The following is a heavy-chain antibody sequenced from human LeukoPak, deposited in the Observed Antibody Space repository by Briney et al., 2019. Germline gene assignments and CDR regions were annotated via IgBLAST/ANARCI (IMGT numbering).Heavy chain of an antibody. CDR1: GFTFSSSA. Sequence: GGSLRLSCAASGFTFSSSAMSWVRQVPGKGLEWVSGISASGGSTYYADSVRGRFTISRDNSKNTLYVQMNSLRAEDTAVYYCAKNLYSNSYYGMDVWGQGTTVTVSS. CDR2: ISASGGST. V-gene: IGHV3-23*01. J-gene: IGHJ6*02. CDR3: AKNLYSNSYYGMDV. D-gene: IGHD4-11*01.